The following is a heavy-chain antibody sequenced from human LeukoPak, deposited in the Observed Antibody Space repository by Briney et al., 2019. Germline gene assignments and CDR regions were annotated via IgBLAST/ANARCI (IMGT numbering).Heavy chain of an antibody. Sequence: PGGSLRLSCAASGFTFSSYWMSWVRQAPGKGLEWVANIKQDGSEKYYVDSVKGRFTISRDNAKNSLYLQMNSLRAEDTAVYYCARGEHSSGWYVWYFDLWGRGTLVTVSS. CDR3: ARGEHSSGWYVWYFDL. D-gene: IGHD6-19*01. CDR2: IKQDGSEK. CDR1: GFTFSSYW. V-gene: IGHV3-7*01. J-gene: IGHJ2*01.